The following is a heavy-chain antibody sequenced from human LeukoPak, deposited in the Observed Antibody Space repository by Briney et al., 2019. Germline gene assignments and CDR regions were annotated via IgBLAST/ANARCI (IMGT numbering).Heavy chain of an antibody. Sequence: PSETLSLTCTVSGGSISSYYWSWIRQPPGKGLEWIGYIYYSGSTNYNPSLKSRVTISVDTSKNQFSLKLSSVTVADTAVYYCTQGAGWLIDYWGQGILVSVSS. J-gene: IGHJ4*02. CDR2: IYYSGST. V-gene: IGHV4-59*01. D-gene: IGHD3-16*01. CDR1: GGSISSYY. CDR3: TQGAGWLIDY.